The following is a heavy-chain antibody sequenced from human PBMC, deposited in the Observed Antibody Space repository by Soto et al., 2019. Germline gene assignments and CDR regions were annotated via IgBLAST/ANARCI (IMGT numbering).Heavy chain of an antibody. CDR2: INHSGST. Sequence: QVQLQQWGAGLLKPSETLSLTCAVYGGSFSGYYWSWIRQPPGKGLEWIGEINHSGSTNYNPSLKSRVTISVDTSKNQFSLKLSSVTAADTAVYYCARGLRQWLVLDSWFDPWGQGTLVTVSS. D-gene: IGHD6-19*01. J-gene: IGHJ5*02. V-gene: IGHV4-34*01. CDR1: GGSFSGYY. CDR3: ARGLRQWLVLDSWFDP.